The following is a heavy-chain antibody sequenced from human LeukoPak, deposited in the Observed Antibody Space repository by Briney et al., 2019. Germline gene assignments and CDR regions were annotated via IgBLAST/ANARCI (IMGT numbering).Heavy chain of an antibody. CDR3: ASIAATEDYYYYYMDV. V-gene: IGHV1-2*02. Sequence: ASVKVSCKASGYTFTGYYMHWVRQAPGQGLEWMGWINPNSGGTNYAQKFQGRVTMTRDTSISTAYMELSRLRSDDTAVYYCASIAATEDYYYYYMDVWGKGTTVTVSS. J-gene: IGHJ6*03. CDR2: INPNSGGT. CDR1: GYTFTGYY. D-gene: IGHD6-6*01.